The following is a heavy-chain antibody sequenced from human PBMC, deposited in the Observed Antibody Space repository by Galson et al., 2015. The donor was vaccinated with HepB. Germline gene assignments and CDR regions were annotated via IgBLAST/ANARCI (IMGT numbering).Heavy chain of an antibody. J-gene: IGHJ4*02. Sequence: SLRLACAASGCTFSNYGMLWVGQAPGKGLEWVAGISYAGSNKYYAAAGKGRFTIARDNSKNKLYLQMNSLRAEDTALYYCAKDPYLYSALAGTMAGFDYWGQGTLVTVSS. D-gene: IGHD6-19*01. CDR1: GCTFSNYG. CDR3: AKDPYLYSALAGTMAGFDY. CDR2: ISYAGSNK. V-gene: IGHV3-30*18.